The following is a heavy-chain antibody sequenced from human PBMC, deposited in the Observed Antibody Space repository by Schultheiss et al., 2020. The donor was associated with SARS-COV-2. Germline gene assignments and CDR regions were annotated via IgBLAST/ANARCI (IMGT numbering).Heavy chain of an antibody. CDR2: IYYSGST. CDR3: ARDTRAYCSGGSCNWFDP. D-gene: IGHD2-15*01. CDR1: GGSISSGGYH. Sequence: SETLSLTCTVSGGSISSGGYHWSWIRQHPGKGLEWIGYIYYSGSTYYNPSLKSRVTISVDTSKNQFSLKLSSVTAADTAVYYCARDTRAYCSGGSCNWFDPWGQGTLVTVSS. J-gene: IGHJ5*02. V-gene: IGHV4-31*03.